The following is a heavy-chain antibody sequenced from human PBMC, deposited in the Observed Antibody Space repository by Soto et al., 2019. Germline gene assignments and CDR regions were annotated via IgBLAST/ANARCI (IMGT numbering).Heavy chain of an antibody. CDR3: ARAHYGDYGYGMDV. V-gene: IGHV4-30-2*01. CDR2: IYHSGTT. J-gene: IGHJ6*02. CDR1: GGPISSGGYS. Sequence: SETLSLTCAVSGGPISSGGYSWSWIRQPPGKGLEWIGYIYHSGTTYYNPSLKSRVTISVDRSKNQFSLKLSSVTAADTAVYYCARAHYGDYGYGMDVWGQGTTVTVSS. D-gene: IGHD4-17*01.